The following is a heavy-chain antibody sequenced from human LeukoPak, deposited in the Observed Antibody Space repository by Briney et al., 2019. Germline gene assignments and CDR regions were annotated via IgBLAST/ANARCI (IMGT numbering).Heavy chain of an antibody. CDR2: IYTSGTT. CDR1: GGSISSFY. Sequence: SETLSLTCSVSGGSISSFYCNWMRQPAGRGLEWIGRIYTSGTTTYNPSLKSRVTMSVDTSKNQFSLKLSSVTAADTAVYYCARETSQKGAHYMDVWGKGTTVTISS. J-gene: IGHJ6*03. CDR3: ARETSQKGAHYMDV. V-gene: IGHV4-4*07. D-gene: IGHD3-16*01.